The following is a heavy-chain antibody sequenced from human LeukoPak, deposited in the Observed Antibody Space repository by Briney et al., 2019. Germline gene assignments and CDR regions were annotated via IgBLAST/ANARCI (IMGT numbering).Heavy chain of an antibody. CDR2: ISGSGDST. CDR3: AKLILGARSLFDF. Sequence: GGSLRLSCAASGFTFDDYAMYWVRQAPGKGLEWVSTISGSGDSTFYADSVKGRFTISRDNSKNTLYLQMSSLRADDTAMYYCAKLILGARSLFDFRGQGILVTVSS. CDR1: GFTFDDYA. D-gene: IGHD1-26*01. V-gene: IGHV3-23*01. J-gene: IGHJ4*02.